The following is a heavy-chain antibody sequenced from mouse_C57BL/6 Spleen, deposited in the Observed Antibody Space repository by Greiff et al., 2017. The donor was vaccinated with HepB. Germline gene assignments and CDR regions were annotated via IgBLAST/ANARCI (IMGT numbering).Heavy chain of an antibody. D-gene: IGHD1-1*01. CDR2: INPNYGTT. CDR1: GYSFTDYN. Sequence: EVQLQQSGPELVKPGASVKISCKASGYSFTDYNMNWVKQSNGKSLEWIGVINPNYGTTSYNQKFKGKATLTVDQSSSTAYMQLNSLTSEDSAVYDWARLYYNGSSYGYFDVWGKGTTVTVSS. V-gene: IGHV1-39*01. J-gene: IGHJ1*03. CDR3: ARLYYNGSSYGYFDV.